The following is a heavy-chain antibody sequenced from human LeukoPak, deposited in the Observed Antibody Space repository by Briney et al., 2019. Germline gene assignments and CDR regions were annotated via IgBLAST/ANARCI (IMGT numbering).Heavy chain of an antibody. Sequence: PGGSLRLSCAASGFTFSSYAMHWVRQAPGKGLEWVAFIRYDGSSKFYADSVKARFTISRDNSENTVHLQMNSLRAEDTAVYYCAKPGVGATRGIDAFDIWGQGTMVTVSS. CDR1: GFTFSSYA. V-gene: IGHV3-30*02. CDR2: IRYDGSSK. J-gene: IGHJ3*02. D-gene: IGHD1-26*01. CDR3: AKPGVGATRGIDAFDI.